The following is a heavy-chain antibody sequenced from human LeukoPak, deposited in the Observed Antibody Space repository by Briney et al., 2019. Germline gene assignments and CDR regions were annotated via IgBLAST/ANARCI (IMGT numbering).Heavy chain of an antibody. J-gene: IGHJ6*02. CDR1: GFTFSSYW. CDR2: IKQDGSEK. D-gene: IGHD2-15*01. Sequence: QSGGPLRLSCAASGFTFSSYWMSWVRQAPGKGLEWVANIKQDGSEKYYVDSVKGRFTISRDNSKNTLYLQMNSLRAEDTAVYYCARVRPNKYCSGGSCYQTGGMDVWGQGTTVTVSS. CDR3: ARVRPNKYCSGGSCYQTGGMDV. V-gene: IGHV3-7*01.